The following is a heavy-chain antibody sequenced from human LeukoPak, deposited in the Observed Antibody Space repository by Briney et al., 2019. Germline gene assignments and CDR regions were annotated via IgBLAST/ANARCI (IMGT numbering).Heavy chain of an antibody. D-gene: IGHD3-9*01. CDR2: IYSGGST. CDR1: GFTVSSNY. CDR3: ARDGYDILTGYYMGDY. J-gene: IGHJ4*02. Sequence: GGSLRLSCAASGFTVSSNYMSWVRQAPGKGLEWVSVIYSGGSTYYADSVKGRFTIPRDNSKNTLYLQMNSLRAEDTAVYYCARDGYDILTGYYMGDYWGQGTLVTVSS. V-gene: IGHV3-53*01.